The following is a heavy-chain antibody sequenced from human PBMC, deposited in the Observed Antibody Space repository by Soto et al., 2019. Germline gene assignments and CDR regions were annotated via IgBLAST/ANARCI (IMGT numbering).Heavy chain of an antibody. D-gene: IGHD3-10*01. J-gene: IGHJ6*02. CDR1: GFTFSSYG. CDR3: AKERPTRGVAKSAYYYYGMDV. V-gene: IGHV3-30*18. CDR2: ISYDGSNK. Sequence: GGSLRLSCAASGFTFSSYGMHWVRQAPGKGLEWVAVISYDGSNKYYADSVKGRFTISRDNSKNTLYLQMNSLRAEDTAVYYCAKERPTRGVAKSAYYYYGMDVWGQGTTVTVSS.